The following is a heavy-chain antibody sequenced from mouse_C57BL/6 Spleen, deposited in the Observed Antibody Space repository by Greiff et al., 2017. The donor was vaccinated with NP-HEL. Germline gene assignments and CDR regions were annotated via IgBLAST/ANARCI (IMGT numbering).Heavy chain of an antibody. D-gene: IGHD1-1*01. CDR3: AREPPYYYGSSPRYFDV. CDR2: INYDGSST. CDR1: GFTFSDYY. Sequence: EVQVVESEGGLVQPGSSMKLSCTASGFTFSDYYMAWVRQVPEKGLEWVANINYDGSSTYYLDSLKSRFIISRDNAKNILYLQMSSLKSEDTATYYCAREPPYYYGSSPRYFDVWGTGTTVTVSS. V-gene: IGHV5-16*01. J-gene: IGHJ1*03.